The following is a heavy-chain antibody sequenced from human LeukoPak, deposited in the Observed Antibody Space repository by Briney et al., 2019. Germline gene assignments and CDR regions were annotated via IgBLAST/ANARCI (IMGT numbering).Heavy chain of an antibody. D-gene: IGHD6-19*01. CDR3: ARRYSSGWYQS. J-gene: IGHJ4*02. V-gene: IGHV1-2*06. Sequence: ASVKVSCKASGYTFTGYYMHWVRQAPGQGLEWMGRINPNSGGTNYAQKFQGRVTMTRDTSISTAYMELSSLRSEDTAVYYCARRYSSGWYQSWGQGTLVTVSS. CDR1: GYTFTGYY. CDR2: INPNSGGT.